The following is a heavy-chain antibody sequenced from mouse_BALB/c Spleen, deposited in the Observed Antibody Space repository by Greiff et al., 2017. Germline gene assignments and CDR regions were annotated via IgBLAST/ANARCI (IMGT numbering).Heavy chain of an antibody. Sequence: DVMLVESGGGLVQPGGSLRLSCATSGFTFSDFYMEWVRQPPGKRLEWIAASRNKANDYTTEYSASVKGRFIVSRDTSQSILYLQMNALRAEDTAIYYCARDAYGNWFAYWGQGTLVTVSA. J-gene: IGHJ3*01. CDR3: ARDAYGNWFAY. V-gene: IGHV7-1*02. CDR2: SRNKANDYTT. D-gene: IGHD2-1*01. CDR1: GFTFSDFY.